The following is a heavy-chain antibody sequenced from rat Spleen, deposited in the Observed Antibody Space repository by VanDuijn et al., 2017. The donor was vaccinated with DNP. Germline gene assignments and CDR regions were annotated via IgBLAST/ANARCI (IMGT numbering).Heavy chain of an antibody. D-gene: IGHD1-12*02. V-gene: IGHV3-1*01. CDR1: DYSITTNY. J-gene: IGHJ4*01. CDR2: ISYSGST. Sequence: EVQLQESGPGLVKPSQSLSLTCSVTDYSITTNYWGWIRKFPGNKMEWIGHISYSGSTSYNPSLRSRISITRDTSKDQFFLQLNSVTTEDTATYYCVRYYYDGSYYYSYAMDAWGQGTSVTVSS. CDR3: VRYYYDGSYYYSYAMDA.